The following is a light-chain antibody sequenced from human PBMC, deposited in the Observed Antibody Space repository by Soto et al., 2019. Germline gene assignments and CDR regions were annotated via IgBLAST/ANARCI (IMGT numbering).Light chain of an antibody. Sequence: EIFLTQSPDTLSLSPGERATLSCRASQSVSGYLGWYQQKPGQAPRLLIYDASNRAYGVPARFRGSGSGTNFTLTIASLEPEDFAVYYCQQRSNWPYLTFGGGTKVDIK. J-gene: IGKJ4*01. CDR1: QSVSGY. V-gene: IGKV3-11*01. CDR2: DAS. CDR3: QQRSNWPYLT.